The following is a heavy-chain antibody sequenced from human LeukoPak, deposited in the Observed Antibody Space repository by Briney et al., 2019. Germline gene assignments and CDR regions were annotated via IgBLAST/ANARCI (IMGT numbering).Heavy chain of an antibody. CDR3: ARLPKYSRPLDY. J-gene: IGHJ4*02. Sequence: ASVKVSCKASGYTFTSYDINWVRQATGQGLEWMGWMNPNSGNTAYAQKFQGRVTMPRDTYISTAYMELSSLRSEDTAVYYCARLPKYSRPLDYWGQGTLVTVSS. CDR1: GYTFTSYD. D-gene: IGHD6-6*01. V-gene: IGHV1-8*01. CDR2: MNPNSGNT.